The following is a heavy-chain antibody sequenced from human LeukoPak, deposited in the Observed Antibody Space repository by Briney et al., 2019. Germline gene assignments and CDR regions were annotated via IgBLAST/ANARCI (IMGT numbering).Heavy chain of an antibody. CDR2: INPNSGGT. D-gene: IGHD1/OR15-1a*01. V-gene: IGHV1-2*02. CDR1: GYTFTGYY. J-gene: IGHJ6*03. Sequence: ASVKVSCKASGYTFTGYYMHWVRQAPGQGLEWMGWINPNSGGTNYAQKFQGRVTMTRDTSISTAYMELSRLRSDDTAVYYCARGTATSLIPHYHYYMDVCGKGTTVTISS. CDR3: ARGTATSLIPHYHYYMDV.